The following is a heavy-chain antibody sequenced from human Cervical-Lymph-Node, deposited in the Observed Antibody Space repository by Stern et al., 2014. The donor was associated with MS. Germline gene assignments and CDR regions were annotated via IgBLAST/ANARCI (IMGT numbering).Heavy chain of an antibody. V-gene: IGHV4-59*01. CDR1: GGSISSYY. CDR2: IYSSGST. J-gene: IGHJ4*02. D-gene: IGHD5-12*01. CDR3: ARGGHSGYDASDY. Sequence: QLQLQESGPGLVKPSETLSLTCSVSGGSISSYYWSWIRQPPGKGLEWIGYIYSSGSTNYNPSLKSRVTISIDTSKNQFSLKLGSVTAADTAIYYCARGGHSGYDASDYWGQGTLVTVSS.